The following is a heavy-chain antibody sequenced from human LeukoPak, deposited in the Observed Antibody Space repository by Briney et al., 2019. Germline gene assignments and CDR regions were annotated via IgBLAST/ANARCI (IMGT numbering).Heavy chain of an antibody. CDR3: AELGITMIGGV. CDR2: INWNGGST. V-gene: IGHV3-20*04. Sequence: PGGSLRLSCAVSGFTFDDYAMHWVRQVPGKGLEWVSGINWNGGSTGYADSVKGRFTISRDNAKNSLYLQMNSLRAEDTAVYYCAELGITMIGGVWGKGTTVTISS. J-gene: IGHJ6*04. CDR1: GFTFDDYA. D-gene: IGHD3-10*02.